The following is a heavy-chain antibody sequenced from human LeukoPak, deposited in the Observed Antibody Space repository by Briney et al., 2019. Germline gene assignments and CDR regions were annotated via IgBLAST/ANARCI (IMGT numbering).Heavy chain of an antibody. CDR3: ARDKPAGRAAPGVDY. D-gene: IGHD2-15*01. J-gene: IGHJ4*02. V-gene: IGHV1-18*01. CDR2: ISAYNGNT. Sequence: ASVKVSCKASGYTFTSYGISWVRQAPGQGLEWMGWISAYNGNTNYAQKLQGRVTMTTDTSTSTAYMELRSLRSDDTAVYYCARDKPAGRAAPGVDYWGQGTLVTVSS. CDR1: GYTFTSYG.